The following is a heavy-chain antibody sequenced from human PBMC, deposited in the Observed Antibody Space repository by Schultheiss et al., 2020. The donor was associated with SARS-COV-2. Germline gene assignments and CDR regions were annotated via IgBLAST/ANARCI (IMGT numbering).Heavy chain of an antibody. Sequence: GESLKISCAASGFTFSSYAVHWVRQAPGKGLEWVAVISYDGSNKYYADSVKGRFTISRDNSKNTLYLQMNSLRAEDTAIYYCAKAEGITHSSRHGLDMWGQGTMVTVSS. CDR3: AKAEGITHSSRHGLDM. J-gene: IGHJ3*02. V-gene: IGHV3-30*04. D-gene: IGHD2-21*01. CDR2: ISYDGSNK. CDR1: GFTFSSYA.